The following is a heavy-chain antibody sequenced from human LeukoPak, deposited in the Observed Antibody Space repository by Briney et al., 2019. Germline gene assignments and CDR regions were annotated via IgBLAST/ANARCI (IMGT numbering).Heavy chain of an antibody. CDR3: ARTTSMTASGYDY. Sequence: GASLKVSCKASGYTFTNYHINWVRQASAQGPEWTTWINPDTGDKGYARKFQDRVTITTDTSVSTAYMELSSLSSEDTAVYFCARTTSMTASGYDYWGQGTLVTVSS. CDR2: INPDTGDK. D-gene: IGHD2-21*02. J-gene: IGHJ4*02. CDR1: GYTFTNYH. V-gene: IGHV1-8*03.